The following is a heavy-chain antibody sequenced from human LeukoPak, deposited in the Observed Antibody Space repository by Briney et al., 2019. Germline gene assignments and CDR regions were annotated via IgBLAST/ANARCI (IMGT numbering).Heavy chain of an antibody. CDR3: AKDLGIMGERFVGDY. J-gene: IGHJ4*02. CDR2: ISATGDTT. D-gene: IGHD3-16*01. CDR1: GFNFIRHA. V-gene: IGHV3-23*01. Sequence: GGSLRLSCAASGFNFIRHAMSWVRQAPGKGVEWVSAISATGDTTYYADSVKGRFTISRDNSENTIFLQMNNLRGEDTAVYYCAKDLGIMGERFVGDYWGQGTLVTVSS.